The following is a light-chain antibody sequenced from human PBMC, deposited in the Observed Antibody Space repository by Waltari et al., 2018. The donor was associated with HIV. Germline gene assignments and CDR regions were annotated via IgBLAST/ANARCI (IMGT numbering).Light chain of an antibody. CDR1: SSDITTYAY. V-gene: IGLV2-14*03. Sequence: QSALTQPASVSGSPGQSITISCSGSSSDITTYAYVSWYKKQPDKAPKHLIFDVTYRPLGGSRRFSCSKSGNTASLTNSCLQPDEEADYFCSSYTTDNTVVFGGGTRLTVL. CDR2: DVT. J-gene: IGLJ2*01. CDR3: SSYTTDNTVV.